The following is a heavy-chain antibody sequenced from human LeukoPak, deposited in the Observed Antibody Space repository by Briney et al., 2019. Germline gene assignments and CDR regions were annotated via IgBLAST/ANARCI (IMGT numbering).Heavy chain of an antibody. CDR2: TYYRSKMYN. Sequence: SQTLSLTCALSGDSLSSNSAAWDWLRQSPSRGLEWLGRTYYRSKMYNDYAVSVKSPITINPDTSKNPFSLQLNSVTPQDTAVYSCARSRPYRSRNQQASKYTYFDRWGQGTLVTVSS. V-gene: IGHV6-1*01. CDR1: GDSLSSNSAA. D-gene: IGHD1-1*01. J-gene: IGHJ5*02. CDR3: ARSRPYRSRNQQASKYTYFDR.